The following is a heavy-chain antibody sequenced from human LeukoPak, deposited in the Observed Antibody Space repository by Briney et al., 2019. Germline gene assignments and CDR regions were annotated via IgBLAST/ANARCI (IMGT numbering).Heavy chain of an antibody. D-gene: IGHD1-14*01. V-gene: IGHV3-33*01. Sequence: GGSLRLSCAASGFTFSSYGMHWVRQAPGKGLGWVAVIWYDGSNKYYADSVKGRFTISRDNSKNTLYLQMNSLRAEDTAVYYCARDQAGGRYYYYGMDVWGQGTTVTVSS. CDR3: ARDQAGGRYYYYGMDV. CDR2: IWYDGSNK. J-gene: IGHJ6*02. CDR1: GFTFSSYG.